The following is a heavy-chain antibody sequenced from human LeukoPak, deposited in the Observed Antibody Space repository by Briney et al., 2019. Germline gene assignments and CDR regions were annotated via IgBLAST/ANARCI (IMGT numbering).Heavy chain of an antibody. CDR1: GFTFDDYG. J-gene: IGHJ4*02. D-gene: IGHD5-18*01. CDR3: ARDRGYSYGPPDDY. Sequence: GGSLRLSCAASGFTFDDYGMSWVRQAPGKGLEWVSGINWNGGSTGYADSVKGRFTISRDNAKNSLYLQMNSLRAEDTALYYCARDRGYSYGPPDDYWGQGTLVTVSS. V-gene: IGHV3-20*04. CDR2: INWNGGST.